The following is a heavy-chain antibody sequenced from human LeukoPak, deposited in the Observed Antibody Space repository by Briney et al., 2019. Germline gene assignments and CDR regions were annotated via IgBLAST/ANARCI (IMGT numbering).Heavy chain of an antibody. CDR2: IYSGDSDT. D-gene: IGHD6-19*01. J-gene: IGHJ4*02. V-gene: IGHV5-51*01. Sequence: GESLKISCKGSGYYFTNYWIGWIRQMPGKGLEWMGIIYSGDSDTRYSPSFQGQVTISADKSISTAYLQWSGLKASDTAMYYCARAPQFSSGWYGPFDYWGQGSLVTVSS. CDR1: GYYFTNYW. CDR3: ARAPQFSSGWYGPFDY.